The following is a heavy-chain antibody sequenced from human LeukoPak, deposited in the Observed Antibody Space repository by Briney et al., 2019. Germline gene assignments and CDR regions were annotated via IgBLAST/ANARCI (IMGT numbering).Heavy chain of an antibody. V-gene: IGHV3-15*01. CDR3: TLFNSGSYNGFDY. Sequence: GGSLRLSCAASGFTFSNAWMSWVRQAPGKGLEWVGRIQSKTDGGTIDYAAPVKGRFTISRDDSKNTVYLQMNSLTTEDTAVYYCTLFNSGSYNGFDYWGQGTLVTVSS. D-gene: IGHD1-26*01. CDR2: IQSKTDGGTI. CDR1: GFTFSNAW. J-gene: IGHJ4*02.